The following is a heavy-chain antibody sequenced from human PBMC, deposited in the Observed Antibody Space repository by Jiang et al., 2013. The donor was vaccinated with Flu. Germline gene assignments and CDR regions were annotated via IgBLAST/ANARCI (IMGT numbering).Heavy chain of an antibody. D-gene: IGHD5-18*01. CDR2: IYSGGST. J-gene: IGHJ6*03. CDR3: VKVHSGYSYGTKRYYYYYMDV. CDR1: GFTVSSNY. Sequence: VQLVESGGGLVQPGGSLRLSCAASGFTVSSNYMSWVRQAPGKGLEWVSVIYSGGSTYYADSVKGRFTISRDNSKNSLYLQMNSLRTEDTALYYCVKVHSGYSYGTKRYYYYYMDVWGKGTTVTVSS. V-gene: IGHV3-53*04.